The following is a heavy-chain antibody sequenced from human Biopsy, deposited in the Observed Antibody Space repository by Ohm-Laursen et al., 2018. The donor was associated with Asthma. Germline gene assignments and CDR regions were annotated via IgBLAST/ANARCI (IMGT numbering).Heavy chain of an antibody. CDR3: VRDGARIAIFGVGDYFDY. CDR2: IIPIFGPT. V-gene: IGHV1-69*13. Sequence: GASVKVSCKASGDSFSNYAINWVRQAPGQGLEWMGRIIPIFGPTNYAQKFQGRVTISADDSTSTAYMELSSLRSEDTAVYYCVRDGARIAIFGVGDYFDYWGQGTLVTVSS. CDR1: GDSFSNYA. J-gene: IGHJ4*02. D-gene: IGHD3-3*01.